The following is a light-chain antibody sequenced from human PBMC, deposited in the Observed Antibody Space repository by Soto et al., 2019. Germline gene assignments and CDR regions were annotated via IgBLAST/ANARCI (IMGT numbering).Light chain of an antibody. V-gene: IGKV1-9*01. CDR2: AVF. J-gene: IGKJ4*01. Sequence: DIPLTQSPIFLSASVGDRVTISCRASQAIFNYLAWFQQKPGRAPKLLIYAVFTLQSGVPSRFSGSGSGAEFTLTISSLQPEDFATYYCQQLDSYPLTFGGGTKVEIK. CDR3: QQLDSYPLT. CDR1: QAIFNY.